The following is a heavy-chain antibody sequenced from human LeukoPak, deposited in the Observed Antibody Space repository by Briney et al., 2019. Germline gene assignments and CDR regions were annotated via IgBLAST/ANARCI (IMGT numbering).Heavy chain of an antibody. CDR2: ISSSSSTI. CDR1: GFTFSSYS. V-gene: IGHV3-48*04. CDR3: ARDPSYYDSSGYYDY. D-gene: IGHD3-22*01. Sequence: PGGSLRLSCAASGFTFSSYSMNWVRQAPGKGLEWVSYISSSSSTIYYADSVKGRFTISRDNAKNSLYLQMNSLRAEDTAVYYCARDPSYYDSSGYYDYWGQGTLVTVPS. J-gene: IGHJ4*02.